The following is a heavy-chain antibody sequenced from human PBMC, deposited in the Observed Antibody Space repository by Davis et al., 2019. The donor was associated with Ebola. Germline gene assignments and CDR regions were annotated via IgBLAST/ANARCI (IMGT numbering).Heavy chain of an antibody. D-gene: IGHD3-22*01. CDR1: GFTVSSNY. CDR2: IYSGGST. CDR3: ASSYYYDSSGYYP. Sequence: GESLKISCAASGFTVSSNYMSWVRQAPGKGLEWVSVIYSGGSTYYADSVKGRFTISRDNSKNTLYLQMNSLRAEDTAVYYCASSYYYDSSGYYPWGQGTLVTVSS. J-gene: IGHJ5*02. V-gene: IGHV3-66*01.